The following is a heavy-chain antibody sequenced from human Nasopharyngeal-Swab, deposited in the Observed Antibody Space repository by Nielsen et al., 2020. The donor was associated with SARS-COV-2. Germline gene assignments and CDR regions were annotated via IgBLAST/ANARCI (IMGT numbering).Heavy chain of an antibody. CDR1: GGTFSSYA. J-gene: IGHJ4*02. Sequence: SVKVSCKASGGTFSSYAISWVRQAPGQGLEWMGGIIPIFGTANYAQKFQGRVTITADESTSTAYMELGSLRSEDTAVYYCARGLGSGKGFDYWGQGTLVTVSS. V-gene: IGHV1-69*13. D-gene: IGHD5-12*01. CDR3: ARGLGSGKGFDY. CDR2: IIPIFGTA.